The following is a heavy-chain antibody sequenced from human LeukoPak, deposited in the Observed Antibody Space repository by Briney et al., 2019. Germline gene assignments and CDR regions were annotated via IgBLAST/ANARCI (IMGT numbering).Heavy chain of an antibody. V-gene: IGHV1-69*10. CDR1: GGTFSSYA. J-gene: IGHJ4*02. CDR3: ASPPPGVYRSGWYL. D-gene: IGHD6-19*01. CDR2: IIPILGIA. Sequence: VKLSCKASGGTFSSYAISWVRQAPGQGLERMGRIIPILGIANYAQKFQGRVTITADKSTSTAYMELSSLRSEDTAVYYCASPPPGVYRSGWYLWGQGTLVTVSS.